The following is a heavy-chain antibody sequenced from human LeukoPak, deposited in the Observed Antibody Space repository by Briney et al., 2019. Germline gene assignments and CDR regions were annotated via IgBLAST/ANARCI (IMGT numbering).Heavy chain of an antibody. J-gene: IGHJ4*02. D-gene: IGHD2/OR15-2a*01. CDR3: ARDRSLSY. CDR1: GFPVNSKF. Sequence: PGGSLRLSCAASGFPVNSKFMSWVRQAPGKGLEWVSLINSGGSTYYADSVRGRFTISRDNSKNTVYLQMDSLRAEDTAVYYCARDRSLSYWGQGTLVTVSS. V-gene: IGHV3-53*01. CDR2: INSGGST.